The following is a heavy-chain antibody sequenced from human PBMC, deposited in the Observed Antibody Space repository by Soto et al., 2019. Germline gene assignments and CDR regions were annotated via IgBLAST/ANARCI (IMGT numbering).Heavy chain of an antibody. CDR2: IYPGDSDT. V-gene: IGHV5-51*01. CDR3: ARRGRLGARYYYYGMDV. J-gene: IGHJ6*02. D-gene: IGHD3-10*01. CDR1: GYSFTSYL. Sequence: PGESLKISCKGSGYSFTSYLIGWVRQMPGKGLEWMGIIYPGDSDTRYSPSFQGQVTISADKSISTAYLQWSSLKASDTAMYYCARRGRLGARYYYYGMDVWGQGTTLTVSS.